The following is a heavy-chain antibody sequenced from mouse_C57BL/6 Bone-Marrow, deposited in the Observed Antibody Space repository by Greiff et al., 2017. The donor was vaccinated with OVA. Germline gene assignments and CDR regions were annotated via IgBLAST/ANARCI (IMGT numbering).Heavy chain of an antibody. Sequence: VQLKESGGGLVKPGGSLKLSCAASGFTFSDYGMHWVRQAPEKGLEWVAYISSGSSTIYYADTVKGRFTISRDNAKNTLFLQMTSLRSEDTAMYYCARNDGSSFYYAMDYWGQGTSVTVSS. CDR2: ISSGSSTI. V-gene: IGHV5-17*01. CDR3: ARNDGSSFYYAMDY. CDR1: GFTFSDYG. J-gene: IGHJ4*01. D-gene: IGHD1-1*01.